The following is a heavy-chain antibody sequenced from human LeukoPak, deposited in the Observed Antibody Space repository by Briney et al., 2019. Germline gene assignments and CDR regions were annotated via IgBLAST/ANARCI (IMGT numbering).Heavy chain of an antibody. V-gene: IGHV1-46*01. CDR3: ARDLGYCSSTSCPLYGY. Sequence: ASVKVSCKASGYTFTSYYMHWVRQAPGQGLEWMGIINPSGGSTSYAQKFQGRVTMTRDTSTSTVYMELSSLRSEDTAVYYCARDLGYCSSTSCPLYGYWGQGTLVTLSS. D-gene: IGHD2-2*01. CDR1: GYTFTSYY. CDR2: INPSGGST. J-gene: IGHJ4*02.